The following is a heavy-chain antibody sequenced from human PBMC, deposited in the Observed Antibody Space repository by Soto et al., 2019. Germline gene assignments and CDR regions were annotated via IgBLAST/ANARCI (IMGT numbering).Heavy chain of an antibody. CDR1: GGSTNNNDYY. CDR3: ARMSYFYDKWYFDL. J-gene: IGHJ2*01. V-gene: IGHV4-30-4*01. CDR2: VYYSGSS. D-gene: IGHD3-22*01. Sequence: QLQESGPGLVKPSQTLSLTCSVSGGSTNNNDYYWSWIRQTPGKGLEWIGYVYYSGSSDYIPSIKSRLSMSIDKSKNQFHLKLNSVTAADTATYYCARMSYFYDKWYFDLWGRGTLVTVSS.